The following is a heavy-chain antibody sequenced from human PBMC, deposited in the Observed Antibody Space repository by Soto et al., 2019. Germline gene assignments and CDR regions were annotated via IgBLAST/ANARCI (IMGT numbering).Heavy chain of an antibody. Sequence: GGSLRLSCAASGFTLSGYAMDWVRQAPGKGLEYVSAISGNGGSTYYAESVKGRFTISRDNSKNTLYLQMNSLRVEDTAVYYCAKQRKGTVAGTRAFDIWGQGTMVTVSS. CDR1: GFTLSGYA. CDR2: ISGNGGST. V-gene: IGHV3-23*01. D-gene: IGHD6-19*01. CDR3: AKQRKGTVAGTRAFDI. J-gene: IGHJ3*02.